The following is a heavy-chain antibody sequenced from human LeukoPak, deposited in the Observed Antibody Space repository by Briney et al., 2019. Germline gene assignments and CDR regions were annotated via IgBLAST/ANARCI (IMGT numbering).Heavy chain of an antibody. Sequence: PGGSLRLSCAASGFTFSSYSMNWVRQAPGKGLEWVSSISSSSSYIYYADPVKGRFTISRDNAKNSLYLQMNSLRAEDTAVYYCARDKDGYTDYWGQGTLVTVSS. V-gene: IGHV3-21*01. CDR1: GFTFSSYS. D-gene: IGHD5-24*01. J-gene: IGHJ4*02. CDR2: ISSSSSYI. CDR3: ARDKDGYTDY.